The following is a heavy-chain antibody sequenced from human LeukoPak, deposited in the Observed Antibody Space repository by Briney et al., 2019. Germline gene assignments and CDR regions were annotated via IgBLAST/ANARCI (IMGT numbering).Heavy chain of an antibody. CDR3: ARGPTYGSRSDYFDY. D-gene: IGHD3-10*01. CDR1: GFTFSSYA. Sequence: SGGSLRLSCAASGFTFSSYAMTWVRQAPGKGLEWVSSISSSSSYIYYADSVKGRFTISRDNAKNLLSLHVNSLRVEDTAVYYCARGPTYGSRSDYFDYWGQGTLVTVSS. CDR2: ISSSSSYI. V-gene: IGHV3-21*01. J-gene: IGHJ4*02.